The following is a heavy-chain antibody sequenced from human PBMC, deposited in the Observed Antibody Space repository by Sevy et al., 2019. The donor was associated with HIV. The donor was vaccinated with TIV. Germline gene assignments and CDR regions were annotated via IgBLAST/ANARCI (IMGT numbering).Heavy chain of an antibody. CDR3: ARAPTDFWTGGIDV. V-gene: IGHV1-2*06. CDR1: GYSFTGYW. D-gene: IGHD3-3*01. J-gene: IGHJ6*02. CDR2: INPISGGT. Sequence: ASVKVSCKTSGYSFTGYWIHWVRQAPGQGLEWMGRINPISGGTDDSQKFQGRVTMTRDTSISTAYMEVTRLTYDDTAVYYCARAPTDFWTGGIDVWGQGTTVTVSS.